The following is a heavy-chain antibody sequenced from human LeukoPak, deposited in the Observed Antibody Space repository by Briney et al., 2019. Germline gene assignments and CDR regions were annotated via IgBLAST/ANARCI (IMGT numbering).Heavy chain of an antibody. CDR1: GGSISSGGYY. V-gene: IGHV4-61*08. D-gene: IGHD3-3*01. Sequence: SQTLSLTCTVSGGSISSGGYYWSWIRQPPGKGLEWIGYIYYSGSTNYNPSLKSRVTISVDTSKNQFSLKLSSVTAADTAVYXXXXXXXPGPWSGYYPDYWGQGTLVTVSS. CDR3: XXXXXPGPWSGYYPDY. J-gene: IGHJ4*02. CDR2: IYYSGST.